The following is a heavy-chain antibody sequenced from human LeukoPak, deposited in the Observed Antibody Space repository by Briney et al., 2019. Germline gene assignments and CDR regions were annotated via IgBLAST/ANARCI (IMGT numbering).Heavy chain of an antibody. Sequence: PSETLSLTCTVSGGSISSSSYYWGWIRQPPGKGLEWIGSIYYSGSTYYNPSLKSRVTISVDTSKNQFSLKLSSVTAADTAVYYCARIYGDYGYWYFDLWGRGTLVTVSS. CDR2: IYYSGST. D-gene: IGHD4-17*01. J-gene: IGHJ2*01. V-gene: IGHV4-39*01. CDR3: ARIYGDYGYWYFDL. CDR1: GGSISSSSYY.